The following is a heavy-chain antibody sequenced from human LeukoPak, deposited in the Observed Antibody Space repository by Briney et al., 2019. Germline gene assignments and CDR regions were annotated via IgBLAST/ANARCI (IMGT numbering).Heavy chain of an antibody. CDR2: IIPIFGTA. J-gene: IGHJ4*02. V-gene: IGHV1-69*13. CDR1: GGTFSSYA. CDR3: ASWDYDSSGYYELDC. D-gene: IGHD3-22*01. Sequence: ASVKVSCKASGGTFSSYAISWVRQAPGQGLEWMGGIIPIFGTANYAQKFQGRVTITADESTSTAYMELSSLRSEDTAVYYCASWDYDSSGYYELDCWGQGTLVTVSS.